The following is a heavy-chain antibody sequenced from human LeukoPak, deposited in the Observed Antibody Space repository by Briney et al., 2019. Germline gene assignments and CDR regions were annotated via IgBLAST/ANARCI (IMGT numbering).Heavy chain of an antibody. CDR1: GYTFTSYS. CDR3: ARGTMVRGVTYYYGMDV. J-gene: IGHJ6*04. D-gene: IGHD3-10*01. CDR2: ISTYNGNT. V-gene: IGHV1-18*01. Sequence: GASVKVSCKASGYTFTSYSIGWVRQAPGQGLEWMGWISTYNGNTNYAQKLQGRVTLTTDTSTSTAYMELRSLRSDDTAVYYCARGTMVRGVTYYYGMDVWGKGTTVTVSS.